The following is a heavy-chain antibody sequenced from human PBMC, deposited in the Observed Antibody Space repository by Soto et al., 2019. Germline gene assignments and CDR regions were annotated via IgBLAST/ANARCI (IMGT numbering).Heavy chain of an antibody. V-gene: IGHV5-51*01. Sequence: GESLKISCKGSGYSFTSYWIGWVRQMPGKGLEWMGIIYPGDSDTRYSPSFQGQVTISADKSISTAYLQWSSLRASDTAMYYCARQTKGYCSSTSCYAPHYYYYMDVWGQGTTVTVSS. CDR2: IYPGDSDT. CDR1: GYSFTSYW. CDR3: ARQTKGYCSSTSCYAPHYYYYMDV. J-gene: IGHJ6*03. D-gene: IGHD2-2*01.